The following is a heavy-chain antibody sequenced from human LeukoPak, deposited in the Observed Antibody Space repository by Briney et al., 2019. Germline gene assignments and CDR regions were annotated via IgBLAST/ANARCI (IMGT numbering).Heavy chain of an antibody. Sequence: PSETLSLTCTVSGGSISSYYWSWIRQPPGKGLEWIGYIYYSGSTNYNPSLKSRVTISVDTSKNQFSLKLSSVTAADTAVYYCARTGMRIGRDAFDIWGQGTMVTVSS. CDR2: IYYSGST. D-gene: IGHD3-16*01. J-gene: IGHJ3*02. CDR3: ARTGMRIGRDAFDI. CDR1: GGSISSYY. V-gene: IGHV4-59*01.